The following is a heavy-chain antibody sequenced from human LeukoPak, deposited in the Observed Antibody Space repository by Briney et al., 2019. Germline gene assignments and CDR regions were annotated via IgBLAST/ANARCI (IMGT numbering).Heavy chain of an antibody. CDR2: TYYRTKWYN. Sequence: SQTLSLTCAISGDSVSSNSAAWNWIRQSPSRGLEWLGRTYYRTKWYNDSAVSVKSRMTINPDTSKNQFSLQLNSVTPEDTAVYYCARDYDILTDYYKPFDCWGQGTLVTVSS. V-gene: IGHV6-1*01. CDR3: ARDYDILTDYYKPFDC. J-gene: IGHJ4*02. CDR1: GDSVSSNSAA. D-gene: IGHD3-9*01.